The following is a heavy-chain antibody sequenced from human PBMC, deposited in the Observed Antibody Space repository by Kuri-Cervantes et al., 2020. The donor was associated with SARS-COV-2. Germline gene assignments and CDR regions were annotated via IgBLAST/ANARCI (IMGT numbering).Heavy chain of an antibody. J-gene: IGHJ4*02. V-gene: IGHV1-8*01. D-gene: IGHD2-2*03. CDR3: ARGVNFGNCSSTSCYSRGIDY. CDR2: MNPKSGNT. Sequence: ASVKVSCKASGYTFPNYDINWVRQATGQGLEWMGWMNPKSGNTGYAQQFQGRVTVTRNTAISTAHMELSSLRSEDTAVYYCARGVNFGNCSSTSCYSRGIDYWGQGTLVTVSS. CDR1: GYTFPNYD.